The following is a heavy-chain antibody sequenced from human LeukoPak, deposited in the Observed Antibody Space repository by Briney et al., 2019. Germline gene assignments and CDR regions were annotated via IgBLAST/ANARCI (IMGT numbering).Heavy chain of an antibody. CDR1: GYTFTSYG. D-gene: IGHD6-19*01. Sequence: ASVKVSCKASGYTFTSYGISWVRQAPGQGLEWMGWISAYNGNTNYAQKLQGRVTMTTDTSTSTAYMELRSLRSDDTAVYYCAREGLLGSGWYDLGYWGQGTLVTVSS. V-gene: IGHV1-18*01. J-gene: IGHJ4*02. CDR2: ISAYNGNT. CDR3: AREGLLGSGWYDLGY.